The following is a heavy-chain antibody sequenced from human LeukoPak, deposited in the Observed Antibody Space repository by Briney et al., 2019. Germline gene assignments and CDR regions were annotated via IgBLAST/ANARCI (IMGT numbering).Heavy chain of an antibody. CDR1: GFTVSRNY. J-gene: IGHJ4*02. V-gene: IGHV3-53*01. CDR3: AKVVSYYYDSSGYYQDY. D-gene: IGHD3-22*01. Sequence: PGGSLRLSCAASGFTVSRNYMSWVRQAPGKGLEWVSVIYSGGDTYYADSVKGRFTISRDNSKNTLYLQMNSLRAEDTAVYYCAKVVSYYYDSSGYYQDYWGQGTLVTVSS. CDR2: IYSGGDT.